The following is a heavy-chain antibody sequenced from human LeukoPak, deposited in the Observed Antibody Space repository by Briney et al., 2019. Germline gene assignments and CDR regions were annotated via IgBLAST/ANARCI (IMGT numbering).Heavy chain of an antibody. J-gene: IGHJ4*02. Sequence: GGSLRLSCAASGFTFSSYGMHWVRRAPGKGLEWVAFIRYDGSNKYYADSVKGRFTISRDNSKNTLYLQMNSLRAEDTAVYYCAKDLIRVVVVALDYWGQGTLVTVSS. CDR3: AKDLIRVVVVALDY. V-gene: IGHV3-30*02. CDR2: IRYDGSNK. CDR1: GFTFSSYG. D-gene: IGHD2-15*01.